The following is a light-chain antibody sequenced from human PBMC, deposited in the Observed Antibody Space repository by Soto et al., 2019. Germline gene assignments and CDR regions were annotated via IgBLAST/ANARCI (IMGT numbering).Light chain of an antibody. CDR3: QAADSRIVV. Sequence: SYDLTQPPSVSVSPGQTASITCSGDKLWDKYVCWYQQKPGQSPVLVIYQDNKRPSGIPERFSGSNSGSTATLTISGTQSTDEADYYCQAADSRIVVFGGGTKLTVL. V-gene: IGLV3-1*01. J-gene: IGLJ3*02. CDR2: QDN. CDR1: KLWDKY.